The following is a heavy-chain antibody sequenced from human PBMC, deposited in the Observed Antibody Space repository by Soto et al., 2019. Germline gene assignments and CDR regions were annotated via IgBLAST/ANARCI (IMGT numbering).Heavy chain of an antibody. CDR2: SIPIFGTA. D-gene: IGHD5-12*01. V-gene: IGHV1-69*01. CDR1: GGTFNNYP. Sequence: QVQLEQSGAKVKKPASSVKVSCKASGGTFNNYPITWVRQAPGEGLEWMGGSIPIFGTANYAQNFQGRVTISVDESTSTAYMELSSLRSEDTAVYYCARGRGYSGDDHYYYFDMDVWGQGTTVTVSS. J-gene: IGHJ6*02. CDR3: ARGRGYSGDDHYYYFDMDV.